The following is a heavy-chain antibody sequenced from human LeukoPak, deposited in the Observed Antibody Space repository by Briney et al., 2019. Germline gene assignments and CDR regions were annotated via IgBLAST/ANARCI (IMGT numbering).Heavy chain of an antibody. J-gene: IGHJ4*02. CDR3: AKKTLYCDSKD. CDR1: GFTFSSYG. CDR2: ISGSGGST. Sequence: GGSLRLSCAASGFTFSSYGMSWVRQAPGKGLEWVSAISGSGGSTYYADSVKGRFTISRNNSKNTLHLQMNSLRAEDTAVYYGAKKTLYCDSKDWGQGTLVTVSS. V-gene: IGHV3-23*01. D-gene: IGHD3-22*01.